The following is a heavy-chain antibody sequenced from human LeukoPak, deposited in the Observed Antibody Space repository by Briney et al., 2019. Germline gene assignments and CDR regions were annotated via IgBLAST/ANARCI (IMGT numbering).Heavy chain of an antibody. J-gene: IGHJ4*02. V-gene: IGHV4-4*09. CDR2: ISTSRST. CDR1: AASISNYY. D-gene: IGHD3-22*01. CDR3: ASPRSGYRYTFDY. Sequence: PSETLSLTCAVSAASISNYYWSWIRQAPGKGLEWIGYISTSRSTNYNPSLKSRVSISLDTSKNRFSLNLNFVTAADTAVYYCASPRSGYRYTFDYWGQGALVTVSS.